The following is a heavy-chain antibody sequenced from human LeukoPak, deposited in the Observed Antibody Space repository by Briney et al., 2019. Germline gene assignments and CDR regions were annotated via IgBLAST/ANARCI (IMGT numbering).Heavy chain of an antibody. V-gene: IGHV3-21*01. CDR1: GITGYS. D-gene: IGHD4-11*01. CDR3: TTADINYRSFDN. J-gene: IGHJ4*02. Sequence: GGSLRLSCAASGITGYSLHWARQAPGKGLEWVCSISSSSNCMYCADAVRGRCTISRDHAKNSLFLAVSSLRPTDTAVYYCTTADINYRSFDNCGQGTLVTASS. CDR2: ISSSSNCM.